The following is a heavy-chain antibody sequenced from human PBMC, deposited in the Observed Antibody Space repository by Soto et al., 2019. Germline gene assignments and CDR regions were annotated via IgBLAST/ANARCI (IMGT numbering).Heavy chain of an antibody. V-gene: IGHV5-51*01. J-gene: IGHJ6*02. CDR2: IYPGDSDT. CDR3: ASPPDYDSSGYYADYYYGIDV. CDR1: GYSFTSYW. D-gene: IGHD3-22*01. Sequence: GESLKISCKGSGYSFTSYWIGWVRQMPGKGLEWMGIIYPGDSDTRYSPSFQGQVTISADKSISTAYLQWSSLKASDTAMYYCASPPDYDSSGYYADYYYGIDVWGQGTTVTVSS.